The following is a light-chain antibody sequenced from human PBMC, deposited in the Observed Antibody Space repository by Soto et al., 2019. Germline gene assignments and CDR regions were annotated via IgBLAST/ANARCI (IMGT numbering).Light chain of an antibody. Sequence: QSVLMQPTSVSGAPGQRVTISCAGSTSDIGAGYDVHWYQHIPGRAPKLLIFGDTIRASGVPDRFSGSKSGTSASLTITGLQVEDEADYYCQTYDTSLRGLFGGGTKVTVL. CDR2: GDT. CDR1: TSDIGAGYD. CDR3: QTYDTSLRGL. J-gene: IGLJ2*01. V-gene: IGLV1-40*01.